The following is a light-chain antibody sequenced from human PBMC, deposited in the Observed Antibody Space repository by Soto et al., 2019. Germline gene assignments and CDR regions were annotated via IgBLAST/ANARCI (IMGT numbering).Light chain of an antibody. CDR1: QSISSW. CDR3: QQYNSYPGT. J-gene: IGKJ1*01. V-gene: IGKV1-5*03. CDR2: KAS. Sequence: DIQMTQSPSTLSASVGDRVTITCRASQSISSWLAWYQQKPGKAPKLLIYKASSLESGVPSRFSGSGSGTEFTLNISSLQPDDFAPYYCQQYNSYPGTFGQGTKVEIK.